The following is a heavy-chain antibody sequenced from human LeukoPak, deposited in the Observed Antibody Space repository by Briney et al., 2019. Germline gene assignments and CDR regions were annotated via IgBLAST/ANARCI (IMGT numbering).Heavy chain of an antibody. CDR3: ARGYCSGGSCYPNWFDP. V-gene: IGHV3-21*01. D-gene: IGHD2-15*01. CDR2: ISSSSSYI. Sequence: GRSLRLSCVASGFTFSTYGMHWARQAPGKGLEWVSSISSSSSYIYYADSVKGRFTISRDNAKNSLYLQMNSLRAEDTAVYYCARGYCSGGSCYPNWFDPWGQGTLVTVSS. CDR1: GFTFSTYG. J-gene: IGHJ5*02.